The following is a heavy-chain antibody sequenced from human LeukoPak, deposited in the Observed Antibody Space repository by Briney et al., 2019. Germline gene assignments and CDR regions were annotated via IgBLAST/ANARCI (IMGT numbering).Heavy chain of an antibody. D-gene: IGHD3-16*01. CDR3: ARGGTNGGAPDYYYYMDV. Sequence: GGSLRLSCAASGFTFSSYWMHWVRQTPGKGLVWVSRINSDGSITTYADSVKGRFTISRDNAKNTLYVQMNSLRAEDTGVYYCARGGTNGGAPDYYYYMDVWGKGTTVTVSS. V-gene: IGHV3-74*03. CDR1: GFTFSSYW. CDR2: INSDGSIT. J-gene: IGHJ6*03.